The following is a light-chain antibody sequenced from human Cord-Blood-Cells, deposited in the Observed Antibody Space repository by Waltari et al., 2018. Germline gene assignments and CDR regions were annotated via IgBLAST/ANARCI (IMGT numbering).Light chain of an antibody. V-gene: IGKV3-11*01. CDR2: DAS. Sequence: EIVLTQSPATLSLSPGERATLSCRASQSVSSYLAWYQQKPGQAPRLLIYDASNRATGSPARFSGSGSGTDFTLTISSLEPEEFAVYYCQQRFFGGGTKVEIK. J-gene: IGKJ4*01. CDR1: QSVSSY. CDR3: QQRF.